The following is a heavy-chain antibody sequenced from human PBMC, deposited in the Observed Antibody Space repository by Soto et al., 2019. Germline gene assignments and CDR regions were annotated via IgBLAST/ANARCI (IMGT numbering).Heavy chain of an antibody. V-gene: IGHV3-23*01. CDR2: ISATGHNT. CDR3: AKYPGGVTHTPIFDY. CDR1: GFTFSNYA. J-gene: IGHJ4*02. D-gene: IGHD3-16*01. Sequence: EVQLLESGGGLVQPGGSLRLSCAASGFTFSNYAMSWVRQAPGKGLEWVSVISATGHNTYYADSVKGRFTISRDSSKNTLSLQMNSLRAEDTAVYYCAKYPGGVTHTPIFDYWGQGTLVTVSS.